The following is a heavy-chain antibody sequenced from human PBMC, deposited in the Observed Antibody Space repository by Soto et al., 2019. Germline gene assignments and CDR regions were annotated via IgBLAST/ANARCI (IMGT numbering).Heavy chain of an antibody. J-gene: IGHJ4*02. CDR3: ARGAGTNFDY. D-gene: IGHD1-7*01. Sequence: SETLSLTCAVYGGSFSGYYWSWFRQPPGKGLEWIGEINHSGSTNYNPSLKSRVTISVDTSKNQFSLKLSSVTAADTAVYYCARGAGTNFDYWGQGTLVTVSS. CDR2: INHSGST. CDR1: GGSFSGYY. V-gene: IGHV4-34*01.